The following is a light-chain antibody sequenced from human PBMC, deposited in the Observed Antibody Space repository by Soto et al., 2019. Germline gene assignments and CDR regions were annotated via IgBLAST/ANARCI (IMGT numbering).Light chain of an antibody. J-gene: IGLJ2*01. Sequence: QSALTQPASVSGSPGQSIAISCIGTSSDIGAYNYVSWYQQYPGKAPKLIVYDVNLRPSGVSDRFSGSKSGNTASLTISGLHYCSSYTNANTIEIGGGTKVTVL. CDR3: TIE. CDR1: SSDIGAYNY. V-gene: IGLV2-14*03. CDR2: DVN.